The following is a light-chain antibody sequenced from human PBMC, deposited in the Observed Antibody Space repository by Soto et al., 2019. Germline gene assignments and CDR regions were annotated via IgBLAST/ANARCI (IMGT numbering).Light chain of an antibody. Sequence: QSVLTQPASVSGSPGQSITISCTGTSSDVGGYNYVSWYQQHPGKAPKLMIYAVTDRPSGVSSRFSGSKSGNTASPTISGLQAEDEADYYCSSYTSSSTLFGTGTKLTVL. J-gene: IGLJ1*01. CDR1: SSDVGGYNY. CDR2: AVT. CDR3: SSYTSSSTL. V-gene: IGLV2-14*01.